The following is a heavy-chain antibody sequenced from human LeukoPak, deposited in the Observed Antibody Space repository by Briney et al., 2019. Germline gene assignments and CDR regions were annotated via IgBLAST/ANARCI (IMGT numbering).Heavy chain of an antibody. CDR1: GDSINDYY. V-gene: IGHV4-4*07. J-gene: IGHJ3*02. D-gene: IGHD3-10*01. CDR2: IYTSGSTNY. Sequence: SETLSLTCTVSGDSINDYYWSWIRQPAGKGLEWIGRIYTSGSTNYNYNPSLKSRITMSVEPSKKQFFLKMSPVTAADTAVYYCARGYGSATKEVFDIWGQGTMVTVSS. CDR3: ARGYGSATKEVFDI.